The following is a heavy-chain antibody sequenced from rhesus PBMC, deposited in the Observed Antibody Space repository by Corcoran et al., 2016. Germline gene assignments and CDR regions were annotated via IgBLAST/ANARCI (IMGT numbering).Heavy chain of an antibody. Sequence: QVQLQESGPGLVKPSEPLSLTCAVSGDSISSGYHYWSWLRQPPGNGLEWIGYITYSGSTSYNPSLKSRVTISRDTSKNQFSLKLSSVTAADTAVYYCARPSAAATSYGLDSWGQGVVVTVSS. J-gene: IGHJ6*01. CDR3: ARPSAAATSYGLDS. V-gene: IGHV4-122*02. D-gene: IGHD6-31*01. CDR2: ITYSGST. CDR1: GDSISSGYHY.